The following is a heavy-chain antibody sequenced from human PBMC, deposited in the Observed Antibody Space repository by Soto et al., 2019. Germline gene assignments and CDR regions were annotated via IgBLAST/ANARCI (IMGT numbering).Heavy chain of an antibody. Sequence: PGGSLRLSCAASGFTFSSYAIIWVRQAPGQGLEWVSAISGSGATTYYADSVQGRFTISRDNSKNTLYVQMKSLRAEDTAVYYCAKGHHDFGSGTYYFDYWGQGTLVTVSS. CDR2: ISGSGATT. CDR1: GFTFSSYA. V-gene: IGHV3-23*01. D-gene: IGHD3-10*01. J-gene: IGHJ4*02. CDR3: AKGHHDFGSGTYYFDY.